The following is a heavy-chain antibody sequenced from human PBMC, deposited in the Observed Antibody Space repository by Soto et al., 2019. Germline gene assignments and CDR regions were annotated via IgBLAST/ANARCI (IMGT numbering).Heavy chain of an antibody. CDR1: GFTVSNNY. D-gene: IGHD3-10*01. CDR2: IYSGGYT. Sequence: EVQLVESGGGLIQPGGSLRLSCAVSGFTVSNNYMSWVRQAPGKGLEGVSVIYSGGYTAYGDSVKGRFTISRDNSKNNIYLQINSQRAEPPGVFFFSTPPGGGGYWGQGTLVTVSS. V-gene: IGHV3-53*01. CDR3: STPPGGGGY. J-gene: IGHJ4*02.